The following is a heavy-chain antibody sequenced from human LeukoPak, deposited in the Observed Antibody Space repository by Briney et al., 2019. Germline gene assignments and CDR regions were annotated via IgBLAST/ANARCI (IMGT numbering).Heavy chain of an antibody. CDR2: ISGSGDET. V-gene: IGHV3-23*01. CDR3: AKGRGWALLGSDYYFGY. D-gene: IGHD2-15*01. Sequence: PGGSLRLSCAASGFTFSNYAMTWVRQAPGKGLELVSAISGSGDETNYADSVKGRFTISRDNSKNTLYLQMNSLRAEDTAVYYCAKGRGWALLGSDYYFGYWGQGTLVTVSS. J-gene: IGHJ4*02. CDR1: GFTFSNYA.